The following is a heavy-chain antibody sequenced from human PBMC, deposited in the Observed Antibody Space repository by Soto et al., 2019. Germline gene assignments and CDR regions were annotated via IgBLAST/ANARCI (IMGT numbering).Heavy chain of an antibody. CDR2: ISGSGTST. CDR1: DFTFNNYV. Sequence: EAQLLEYGGGLVQPGGSLRLSCAASDFTFNNYVMNCVRQAPGKGLEWVKGISGSGTSTYFADSVKGQFTISRDKSKKPLFLQMNTLRVDDTAIYYCAHRHRYYNFDVWGQVPTVTVSS. J-gene: IGHJ6*02. CDR3: AHRHRYYNFDV. D-gene: IGHD1-26*01. V-gene: IGHV3-23*01.